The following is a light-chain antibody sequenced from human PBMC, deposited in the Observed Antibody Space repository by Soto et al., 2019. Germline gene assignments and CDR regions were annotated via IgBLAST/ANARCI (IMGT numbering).Light chain of an antibody. V-gene: IGKV1-5*03. CDR2: KTS. CDR3: QQYNSYALT. J-gene: IGKJ4*01. CDR1: QSFSSW. Sequence: DIQLTQSPSTLSASVGDRVTITCRASQSFSSWLAWYQQKPGKAPNLLIYKTSSLESGVPSRFSGSRSGTEFTLTIRSLQPDDFATYYCQQYNSYALTFGGGTKVEIK.